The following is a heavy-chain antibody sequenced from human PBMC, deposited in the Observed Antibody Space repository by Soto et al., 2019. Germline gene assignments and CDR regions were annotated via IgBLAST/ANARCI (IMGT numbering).Heavy chain of an antibody. D-gene: IGHD2-2*01. V-gene: IGHV3-53*02. Sequence: EVQLVETGGGLIQPGGSLILSCAASGFTVSSKYMSWLRQAPGKGLEWVSIIYSDGNTYYADSVKGRFTISRDNSKNTLNLQMTSLRAEDTAVYFCARGRGNCVVTTCYLPFDSWGQGTLVTVSS. CDR1: GFTVSSKY. J-gene: IGHJ4*02. CDR3: ARGRGNCVVTTCYLPFDS. CDR2: IYSDGNT.